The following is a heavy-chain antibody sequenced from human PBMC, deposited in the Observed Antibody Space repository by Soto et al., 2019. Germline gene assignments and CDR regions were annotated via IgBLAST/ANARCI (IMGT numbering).Heavy chain of an antibody. CDR2: INSDGSST. V-gene: IGHV3-74*01. CDR1: GFTFSRYW. J-gene: IGHJ4*02. CDR3: ARPWDYSSGWYSVAYY. D-gene: IGHD6-19*01. Sequence: GAPRLSCGASGFTFSRYWVDWGRPAPGEGLVWVSRINSDGSSTSYADSVKGRFTISRDNAKNTLYLQMNSLRAEDTAVYYCARPWDYSSGWYSVAYYWGQGTLVTVSS.